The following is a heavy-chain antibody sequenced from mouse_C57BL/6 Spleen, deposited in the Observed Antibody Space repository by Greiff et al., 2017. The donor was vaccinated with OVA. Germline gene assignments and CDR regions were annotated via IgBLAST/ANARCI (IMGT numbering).Heavy chain of an antibody. Sequence: VQLQQPGAELVKPGASVKLSCKASGYTFTSYWMHWVKQRPGRGLEWIGRIDPKSGGTKYNEKFKSKATLTVDKSSSTAYMQLSSLTSEDSAVYYCARGDYYGNPYYAMDYWGQGTSVTVSS. CDR2: IDPKSGGT. CDR1: GYTFTSYW. D-gene: IGHD2-1*01. V-gene: IGHV1-72*01. CDR3: ARGDYYGNPYYAMDY. J-gene: IGHJ4*01.